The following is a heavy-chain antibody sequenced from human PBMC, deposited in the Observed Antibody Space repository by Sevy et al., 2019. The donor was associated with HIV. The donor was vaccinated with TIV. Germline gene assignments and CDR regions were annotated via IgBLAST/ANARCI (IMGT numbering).Heavy chain of an antibody. Sequence: GGSLRLSCAVSGFTFDDYGMSWVRQAPGKGLEWVSGINWSGASTDYADSVKGRFTISRDNTKNSLYLQMNSLRAEDTAFYYCARDRTPVTTYFDYWGQATLVTVSS. V-gene: IGHV3-20*04. CDR3: ARDRTPVTTYFDY. D-gene: IGHD4-17*01. J-gene: IGHJ4*02. CDR2: INWSGAST. CDR1: GFTFDDYG.